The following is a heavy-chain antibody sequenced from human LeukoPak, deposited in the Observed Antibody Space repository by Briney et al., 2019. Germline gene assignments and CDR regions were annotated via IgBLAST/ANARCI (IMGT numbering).Heavy chain of an antibody. D-gene: IGHD6-19*01. V-gene: IGHV3-23*01. CDR1: GFTLRNDA. CDR3: AKVGVAGSSYCFDY. J-gene: IGHJ4*02. CDR2: ISGTGGST. Sequence: PGGSLRLSCAASGFTLRNDAMSWVRQAPGKGLEWVSFISGTGGSTYYADSVKGRFTISRDNSQNTLYLQMNSLRAEDTAVYFCAKVGVAGSSYCFDYWGQGTLVTVSS.